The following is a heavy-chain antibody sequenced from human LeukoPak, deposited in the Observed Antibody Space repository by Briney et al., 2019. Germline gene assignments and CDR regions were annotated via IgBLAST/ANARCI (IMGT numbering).Heavy chain of an antibody. CDR1: GFSFSSYG. J-gene: IGHJ3*02. Sequence: GGSLRLSCAASGFSFSSYGMSWVRQAPGKGLEWVANIKQDGSEKYYVDSVKGRFTISRDNAKNSLYLQMNSLRAEDTAVYYCARAGYYDAFDIWGQGTMVTVSS. CDR3: ARAGYYDAFDI. D-gene: IGHD3-9*01. CDR2: IKQDGSEK. V-gene: IGHV3-7*04.